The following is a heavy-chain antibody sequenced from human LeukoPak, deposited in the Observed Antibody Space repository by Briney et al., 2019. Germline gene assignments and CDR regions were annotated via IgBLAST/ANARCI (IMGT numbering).Heavy chain of an antibody. CDR3: ARYNPDSSGYYSRPDY. CDR2: IYNSGST. V-gene: IGHV4-31*03. J-gene: IGHJ4*02. Sequence: SETLSLTCTISGGSISSGSYYCNWIRQPPGKPLEGIGYIYNSGSTYYNPSLKSRVTISVDTSKNQFSLKLSSVTAADTAVYYCARYNPDSSGYYSRPDYWGQGTLVTVSS. CDR1: GGSISSGSYY. D-gene: IGHD3-22*01.